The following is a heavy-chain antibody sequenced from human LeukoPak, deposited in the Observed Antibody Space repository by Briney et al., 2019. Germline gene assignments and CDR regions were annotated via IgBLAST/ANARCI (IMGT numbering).Heavy chain of an antibody. CDR1: GFTFSSYA. Sequence: GESLTLSCPVYGFTFSSYAMSWVRQAPGKVLEWVSAISGSGGSTYYADSVKGRFTISGDNSKNTLYLQMNSLRAEDTAVYYCARDEPYHDSTDLDYWGQGTLVTVSS. J-gene: IGHJ4*02. CDR3: ARDEPYHDSTDLDY. D-gene: IGHD3-22*01. CDR2: ISGSGGST. V-gene: IGHV3-23*01.